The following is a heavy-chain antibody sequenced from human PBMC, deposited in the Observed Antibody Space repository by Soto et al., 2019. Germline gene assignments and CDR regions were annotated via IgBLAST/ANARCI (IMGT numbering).Heavy chain of an antibody. CDR3: AKGRGYDFWSGYFQAYYYYGMDV. V-gene: IGHV3-30*18. CDR1: GFTFSSYG. CDR2: ISYDGSNK. Sequence: GGSLRLSCAASGFTFSSYGMHLVRQAPGKGLECVSVISYDGSNKYYADSVKGRFTISRDNSKNTLYLQMNSLRAEDTAVYYCAKGRGYDFWSGYFQAYYYYGMDVWGQGTTVTVSS. J-gene: IGHJ6*02. D-gene: IGHD3-3*01.